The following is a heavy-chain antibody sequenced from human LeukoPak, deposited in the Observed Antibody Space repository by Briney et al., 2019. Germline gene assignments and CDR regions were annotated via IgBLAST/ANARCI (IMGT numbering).Heavy chain of an antibody. CDR3: ARGRAREDIVVVPAANIYLGDFDY. D-gene: IGHD2-2*01. Sequence: ASVKVSCKXSGYTFTGYYMHWVRQAPRQGLGWMGRINPNSGGTNYAQKFQGRVTMTRDTSISTAYMELSRLRSDDTAVYYCARGRAREDIVVVPAANIYLGDFDYWGQGTLVTVSS. CDR2: INPNSGGT. J-gene: IGHJ4*02. CDR1: GYTFTGYY. V-gene: IGHV1-2*06.